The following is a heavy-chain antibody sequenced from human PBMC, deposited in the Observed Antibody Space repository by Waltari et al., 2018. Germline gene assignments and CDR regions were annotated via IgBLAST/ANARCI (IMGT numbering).Heavy chain of an antibody. D-gene: IGHD1-26*01. J-gene: IGHJ3*02. Sequence: QLQLQESGPGLVKPSETLSLTCTVSGGSISSSSYYWGWIRQPPGKGLEWIGSIYYSGSTYYNPSLKSRVTISVDTSKNQFSLKLSSVTAADTAVYYCARVSGSYEGGAFDIWGQGTMVTVSS. V-gene: IGHV4-39*07. CDR3: ARVSGSYEGGAFDI. CDR2: IYYSGST. CDR1: GGSISSSSYY.